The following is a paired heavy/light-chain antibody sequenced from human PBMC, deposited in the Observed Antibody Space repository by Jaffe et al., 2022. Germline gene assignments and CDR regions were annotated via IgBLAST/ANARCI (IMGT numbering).Heavy chain of an antibody. CDR1: GFAFSHYG. V-gene: IGHV3-30*18. Sequence: QVQLVESGGGVVQPGGSLRISCAASGFAFSHYGMHWVRQAPGEGLEWLAVISFDKNDKYYADSVRGRFTISRDNSDNTLYLQMDSLRPEDTAVYYCAKDEPRNYEFRSGFSAAEYFHDWGQGTLVIVSS. J-gene: IGHJ1*01. CDR3: AKDEPRNYEFRSGFSAAEYFHD. CDR2: ISFDKNDK. D-gene: IGHD3-3*01.
Light chain of an antibody. CDR2: DVN. CDR3: CSYAGGNTYV. J-gene: IGLJ1*01. CDR1: SSDVGGYKY. V-gene: IGLV2-11*01. Sequence: QSALTQPRSVSGSPGQAVTLSCTGTSSDVGGYKYVSWYQQHPGKAPKLIIYDVNKRPSGVPDRFSGSKSGNTASLTISGLQAEDEADYYCCSYAGGNTYVFGTGVKVTVL.